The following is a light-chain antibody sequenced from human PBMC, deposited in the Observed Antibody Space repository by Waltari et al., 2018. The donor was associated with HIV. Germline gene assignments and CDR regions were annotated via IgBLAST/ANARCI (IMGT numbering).Light chain of an antibody. CDR3: AAWTDSLRAVV. CDR1: SSNIGSYY. J-gene: IGLJ2*01. Sequence: QSVLTQPPSASGTPGQRVTISCSGDSSNIGSYYVYWFQQLPGTGPTLLPQSKNLLPSGVPDRFSGSKSGTSASLAISGLRSEDEADYYCAAWTDSLRAVVFGGGTKLSVL. V-gene: IGLV1-47*01. CDR2: SKN.